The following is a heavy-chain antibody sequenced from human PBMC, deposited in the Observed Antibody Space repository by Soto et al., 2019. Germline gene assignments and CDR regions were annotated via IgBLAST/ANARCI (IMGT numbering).Heavy chain of an antibody. CDR2: IYYSGST. CDR3: ATQEVGGSYVYTFDP. J-gene: IGHJ5*02. CDR1: GGSISSSSYY. V-gene: IGHV4-39*02. Sequence: QLQLQESGPGLVKPSETLSLTCTVPGGSISSSSYYWGWIRQPPGKGLEWIGSIYYSGSTYYNPSLKSRVTISVDTSKNHFSLKLSSVTAADTAVYYCATQEVGGSYVYTFDPWGQGTLVTVSS. D-gene: IGHD1-26*01.